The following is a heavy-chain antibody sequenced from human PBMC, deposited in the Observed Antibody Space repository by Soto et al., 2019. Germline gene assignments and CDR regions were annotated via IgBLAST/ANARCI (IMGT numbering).Heavy chain of an antibody. CDR3: AASIAAAGRDYYYYYYMDV. Sequence: GGSLRLSCAASGFTFDDYAMHWVRQAPGKGLEWVSGISWDSGRIGYVDSVKGRFTISRDNAKNSLYLQMNSLRAEDTAVYYCAASIAAAGRDYYYYYYMDVWGKGTTVTVSS. V-gene: IGHV3-9*01. CDR1: GFTFDDYA. D-gene: IGHD6-13*01. CDR2: ISWDSGRI. J-gene: IGHJ6*03.